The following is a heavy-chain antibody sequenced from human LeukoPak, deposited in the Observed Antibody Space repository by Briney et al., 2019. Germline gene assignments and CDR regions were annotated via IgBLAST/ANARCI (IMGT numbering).Heavy chain of an antibody. CDR3: ARDHVVPAATSQHYYYGMDV. J-gene: IGHJ6*02. CDR1: GYTFTSYG. D-gene: IGHD2-2*01. CDR2: IIPIFGTA. V-gene: IGHV1-69*13. Sequence: SVKVSCKASGYTFTSYGISWVRQAPGQGLEWMGGIIPIFGTANYAQKFQGRVTITADESTSTAYMELSSLRSEDTAVYYCARDHVVPAATSQHYYYGMDVWGQGTTVTVSS.